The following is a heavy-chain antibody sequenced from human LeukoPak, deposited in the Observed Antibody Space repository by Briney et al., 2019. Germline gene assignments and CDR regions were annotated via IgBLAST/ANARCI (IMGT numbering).Heavy chain of an antibody. CDR2: IYSSGNT. Sequence: PSETLSLTCTVSGGSISSYYWSWIRQPPGKGLEWIGRIYSSGNTNYSPSLKSRVTMSLDTSKNQFSLELSSVTAADTAVYSCAREYSNSSASSRYFDYWGQGTLVTVSS. CDR1: GGSISSYY. V-gene: IGHV4-4*07. J-gene: IGHJ4*02. D-gene: IGHD6-6*01. CDR3: AREYSNSSASSRYFDY.